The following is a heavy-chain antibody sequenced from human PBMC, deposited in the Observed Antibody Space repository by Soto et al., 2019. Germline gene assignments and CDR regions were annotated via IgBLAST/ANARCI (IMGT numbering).Heavy chain of an antibody. CDR1: GFTFSSYG. J-gene: IGHJ3*02. CDR3: AKDPGGYCSGGSCFSFDI. D-gene: IGHD2-15*01. CDR2: TSGSGGST. V-gene: IGHV3-23*01. Sequence: GGSLRLSCVASGFTFSSYGMSWVRQAPGKGLEWVSATSGSGGSTYYADSVKGRFTISRDNSKNTLYLQMNSLRAEDTAVYYCAKDPGGYCSGGSCFSFDIWGQGTMVTVSS.